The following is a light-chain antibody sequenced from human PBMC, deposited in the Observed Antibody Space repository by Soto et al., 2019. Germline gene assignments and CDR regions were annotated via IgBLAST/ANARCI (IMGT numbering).Light chain of an antibody. CDR2: EVS. Sequence: QSVRTQPASVSGSPGQSITISCTGTSSDVGGYRYVSRYQQFPDKAPKLMIYEVSNRPSGVSSRFSGSKSGNTASLTISGLQAEGEADYYCSSYTSSGPLVVFGGGTKVTVL. CDR3: SSYTSSGPLVV. V-gene: IGLV2-14*01. J-gene: IGLJ2*01. CDR1: SSDVGGYRY.